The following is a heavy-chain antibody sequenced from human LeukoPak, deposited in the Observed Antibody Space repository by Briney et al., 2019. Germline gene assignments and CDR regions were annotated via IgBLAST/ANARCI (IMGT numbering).Heavy chain of an antibody. CDR3: ARGYSYGYSFDY. V-gene: IGHV4-59*01. CDR1: GGSISSYY. Sequence: SETLSLTCTVSGGSISSYYWSWIRQPPGEGLEWIGFIYYSGSTNYNPSLKSRVTISVDTSKNQFSLKLSSVTAADTAVYFCARGYSYGYSFDYWGQGTLVTVSS. J-gene: IGHJ4*02. D-gene: IGHD5-18*01. CDR2: IYYSGST.